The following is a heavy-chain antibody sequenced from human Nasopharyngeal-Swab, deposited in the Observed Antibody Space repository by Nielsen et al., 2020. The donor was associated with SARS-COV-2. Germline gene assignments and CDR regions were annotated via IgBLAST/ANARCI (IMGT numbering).Heavy chain of an antibody. V-gene: IGHV3-21*01. J-gene: IGHJ4*02. CDR1: GFTFSSYR. CDR2: ISSSSSYI. Sequence: GSLRLSCAASGFTFSSYRMNWVRQAPGKGLEWVSSISSSSSYIYYADSVKGRFTISRGNAKNSLYLQMNSLRAEDTAVYYCARDVWITMVRGVIDYWGQGTLVTVSS. D-gene: IGHD3-10*01. CDR3: ARDVWITMVRGVIDY.